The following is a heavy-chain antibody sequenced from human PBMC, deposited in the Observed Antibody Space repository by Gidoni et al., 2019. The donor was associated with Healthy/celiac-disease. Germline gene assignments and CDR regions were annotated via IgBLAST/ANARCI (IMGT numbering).Heavy chain of an antibody. CDR2: IKQEGSEK. Sequence: EVQLVESGGGLVQPGVSLRLSCAASGFTFSFYWMSWVRQAPVKGLEWVANIKQEGSEKYCVNSVKGRFTISRDNAKNSLYLQMNSLRAEDTAVYYCARGTPYSSSWYYYYYGMDVWGQGTTVTVSS. CDR3: ARGTPYSSSWYYYYYGMDV. J-gene: IGHJ6*02. D-gene: IGHD6-13*01. CDR1: GFTFSFYW. V-gene: IGHV3-7*01.